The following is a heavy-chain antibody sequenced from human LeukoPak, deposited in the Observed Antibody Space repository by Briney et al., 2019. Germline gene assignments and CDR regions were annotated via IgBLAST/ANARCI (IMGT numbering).Heavy chain of an antibody. CDR1: GFTLSAYA. CDR2: ISYHGRNK. V-gene: IGHV3-30*04. D-gene: IGHD1-1*01. Sequence: GGPLRLSCAAPGFTLSAYAFHWVRLPQAKGRSWVAVISYHGRNKFNADSVKGRFTISRDDSTHTLYLQMDSLRAEDTAVYYCAGDRVERGFGVNAFDHWGQGTMVTVSS. CDR3: AGDRVERGFGVNAFDH. J-gene: IGHJ3*01.